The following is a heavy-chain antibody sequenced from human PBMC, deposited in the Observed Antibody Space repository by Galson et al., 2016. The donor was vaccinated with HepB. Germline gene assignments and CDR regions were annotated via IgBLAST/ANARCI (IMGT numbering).Heavy chain of an antibody. Sequence: SLRLSCAASGFTSSSYTMQWVRQAPGKGLEWISSISSNSDYIYYADSVKGRFTISRDNAKNSLYLQMNSLRAEDTAMFYCARRWHSGDTDYYFDYWGRGTLVTVSS. CDR2: ISSNSDYI. CDR1: GFTSSSYT. J-gene: IGHJ4*02. D-gene: IGHD1-26*01. V-gene: IGHV3-21*01. CDR3: ARRWHSGDTDYYFDY.